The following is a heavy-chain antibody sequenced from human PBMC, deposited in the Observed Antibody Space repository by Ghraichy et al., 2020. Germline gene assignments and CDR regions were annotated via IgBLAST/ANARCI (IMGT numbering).Heavy chain of an antibody. CDR3: AKDLKYYDILTGLGGY. J-gene: IGHJ4*02. Sequence: GGSLRLSCAASGFTFSSYAMSWVRQAPGKGLEWVSAISGSGGSTYYADSVKGRFTISRDNSKNTLYLQMNSLRAEDTAVYYCAKDLKYYDILTGLGGYWGQGTLVTVSS. V-gene: IGHV3-23*01. D-gene: IGHD3-9*01. CDR2: ISGSGGST. CDR1: GFTFSSYA.